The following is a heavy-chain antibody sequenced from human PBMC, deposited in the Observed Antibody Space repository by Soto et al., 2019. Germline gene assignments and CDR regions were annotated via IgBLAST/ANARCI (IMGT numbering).Heavy chain of an antibody. CDR2: ISYDGSNK. CDR3: AKRPVSTIAAAAPSFDY. CDR1: GFTFSSYG. J-gene: IGHJ4*02. D-gene: IGHD6-13*01. V-gene: IGHV3-30*18. Sequence: GGSLRLSCAASGFTFSSYGMHWVRQAPGKGLEWVAVISYDGSNKYYADSVKGRFTISRGNSKNTLYLQMNSLRAEDTAVYYCAKRPVSTIAAAAPSFDYWGQGTLVTVSS.